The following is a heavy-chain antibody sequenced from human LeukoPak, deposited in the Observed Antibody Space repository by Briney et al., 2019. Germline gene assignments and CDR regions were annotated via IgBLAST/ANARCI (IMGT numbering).Heavy chain of an antibody. CDR3: ARYHITMVRGVKNYFDY. D-gene: IGHD3-10*01. J-gene: IGHJ4*02. CDR1: GGSISSGSYY. V-gene: IGHV4-61*02. Sequence: SQTLSLTCTVSGGSISSGSYYWSWIRQPAGKGLEWTGRIYTSGSTNYNPPLKSRVTISVDTSKNQFSLKLSSVTAADTAVYYCARYHITMVRGVKNYFDYWGQGTLVTVSS. CDR2: IYTSGST.